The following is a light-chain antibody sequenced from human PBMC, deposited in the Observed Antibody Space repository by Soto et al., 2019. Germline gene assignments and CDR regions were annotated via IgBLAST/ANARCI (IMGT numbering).Light chain of an antibody. CDR3: QHYDISLFA. CDR2: GAS. V-gene: IGKV3-20*01. CDR1: QSVSSN. Sequence: EIALTQSPGTLSVSPGERATLSCRASQSVSSNLAWYQQKTGQAPRLLIYGASSRATGIPDRFSGSGFGTDFTLTISRLEPEDFAVYYCQHYDISLFAFGPGTKVDIK. J-gene: IGKJ3*01.